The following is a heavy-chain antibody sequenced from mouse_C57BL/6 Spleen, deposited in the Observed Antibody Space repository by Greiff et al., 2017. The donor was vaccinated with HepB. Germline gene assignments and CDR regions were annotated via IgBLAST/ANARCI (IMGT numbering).Heavy chain of an antibody. J-gene: IGHJ2*01. CDR3: AREGYYGSLHFDY. CDR1: GYSITSGYY. Sequence: EVKLEESGPGLVKPSQSLSLTCSVTGYSITSGYYWNWIRQFPGNKLEWMGYISYDGSNNYNPSLKNRISITRDTSKNQFFLKLNSVTTEDTATYYCAREGYYGSLHFDYWGQGTTLTVSS. CDR2: ISYDGSN. D-gene: IGHD1-1*01. V-gene: IGHV3-6*01.